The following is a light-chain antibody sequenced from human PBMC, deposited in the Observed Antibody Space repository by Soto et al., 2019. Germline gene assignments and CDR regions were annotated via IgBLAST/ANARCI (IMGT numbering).Light chain of an antibody. Sequence: MVMTESPATLSVSQVERATLSCRASQSIRTNLAWYQHKPGQAPRLLIYGASTGATGVPARFSGSGSGTEFTLTISSLQPDDFATYYCQQYNSYPWTFGQGTKVDIK. V-gene: IGKV3-15*01. J-gene: IGKJ1*01. CDR3: QQYNSYPWT. CDR1: QSIRTN. CDR2: GAS.